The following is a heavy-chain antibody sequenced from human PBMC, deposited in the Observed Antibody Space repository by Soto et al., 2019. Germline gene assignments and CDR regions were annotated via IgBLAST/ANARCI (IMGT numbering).Heavy chain of an antibody. CDR1: GYTFTTYG. Sequence: QVQLVQSGAEVRKPGASVKVSCKASGYTFTTYGITWVRQAPGQGLEWMGWISGHDGHTKYAQKFQGRIIMTTDTATSTVYMDLRSLRSDDTAVYYCAREGEMPYYYYGLDVWGQGTTVTVSS. CDR2: ISGHDGHT. D-gene: IGHD3-16*01. CDR3: AREGEMPYYYYGLDV. J-gene: IGHJ6*02. V-gene: IGHV1-18*01.